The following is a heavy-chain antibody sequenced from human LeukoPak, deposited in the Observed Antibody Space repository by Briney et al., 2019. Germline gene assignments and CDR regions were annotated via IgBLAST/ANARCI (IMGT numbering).Heavy chain of an antibody. CDR3: ARSIRLTGRGVDV. CDR2: ITDGGNTI. D-gene: IGHD3-9*01. CDR1: GFTFGDYN. V-gene: IGHV3-11*01. J-gene: IGHJ6*02. Sequence: GGSLTLSWAASGFTFGDYNVNCVSPAPGKGLEWVSSITDGGNTIPHARSVSGRLTTPRGNGKNSLYLQMNSLRAEDTAVYYCARSIRLTGRGVDVWGQGTTVTVSS.